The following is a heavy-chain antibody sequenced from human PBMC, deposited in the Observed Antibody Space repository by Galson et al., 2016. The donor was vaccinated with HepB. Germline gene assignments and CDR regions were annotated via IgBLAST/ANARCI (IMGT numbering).Heavy chain of an antibody. CDR2: ISGYNGNT. J-gene: IGHJ5*02. CDR1: GYTFTSHG. V-gene: IGHV1-18*01. CDR3: ARAGSRGWYWFDP. Sequence: SVKVSCKASGYTFTSHGISWVRQAPGQGLEWMGWISGYNGNTEHTQKFQDRLIMTTDTSTNTAYMELRGLRSNDTAVYYCARAGSRGWYWFDPWGQGTPVTVPS. D-gene: IGHD6-19*01.